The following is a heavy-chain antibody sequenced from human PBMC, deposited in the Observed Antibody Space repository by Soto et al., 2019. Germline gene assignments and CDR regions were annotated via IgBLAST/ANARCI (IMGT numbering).Heavy chain of an antibody. J-gene: IGHJ6*03. CDR2: IYYSGST. D-gene: IGHD3-3*01. V-gene: IGHV4-59*08. CDR1: GGSISSYY. Sequence: SETLSLTCTVSGGSISSYYWSWIRQPPGKGLEWIGYIYYSGSTNYNPSLKSRVTISVDTSKNQFSLKLSSVTAADAAVYYCARHQKDYDLPVLYYYYMDVWGKGTTVTVSS. CDR3: ARHQKDYDLPVLYYYYMDV.